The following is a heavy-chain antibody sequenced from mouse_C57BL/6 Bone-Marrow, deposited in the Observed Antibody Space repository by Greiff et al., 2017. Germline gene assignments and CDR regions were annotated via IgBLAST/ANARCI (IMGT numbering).Heavy chain of an antibody. CDR2: ISNGGGST. Sequence: EVHLVESGGGLVQPGGSLKLSCAASGFTFSDYYMYWVRQTPEKRLEWVAYISNGGGSTYYPDTVKGRFTISRDNAKNTLYLQMSRLKSEDTALYYCARRGLRRYYYAMDYWGQGTSVTVSS. J-gene: IGHJ4*01. V-gene: IGHV5-12*01. CDR1: GFTFSDYY. D-gene: IGHD1-1*01. CDR3: ARRGLRRYYYAMDY.